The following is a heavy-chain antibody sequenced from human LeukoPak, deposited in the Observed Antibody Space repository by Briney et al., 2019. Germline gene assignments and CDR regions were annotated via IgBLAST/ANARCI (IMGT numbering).Heavy chain of an antibody. CDR1: GGSLSTYY. V-gene: IGHV4-59*08. D-gene: IGHD1-1*01. J-gene: IGHJ3*02. Sequence: SETLSLTCTVSGGSLSTYYWSWIRQSPGKGLEWIGSIYYSGSTNYNPSLKSRVTISVDTSKNQFTLELSSVTAADTAVYYCAVNLTKHTFDIWGQGTMVTVSS. CDR2: IYYSGST. CDR3: AVNLTKHTFDI.